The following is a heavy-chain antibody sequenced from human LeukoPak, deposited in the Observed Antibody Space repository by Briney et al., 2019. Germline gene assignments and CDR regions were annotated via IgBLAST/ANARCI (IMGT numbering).Heavy chain of an antibody. CDR2: IYYSGST. CDR1: GGSISSYY. J-gene: IGHJ6*02. Sequence: PSETLSLTCTVSGGSISSYYWSWIRQPPGKGLEWIGYIYYSGSTNYNPSLKSRVTISVDTSKNQFSLKLSSVTAADTAVCYCARHKKGRFCSGGSCHYYYGMDVWGQGTTVTVSS. V-gene: IGHV4-59*08. D-gene: IGHD2-15*01. CDR3: ARHKKGRFCSGGSCHYYYGMDV.